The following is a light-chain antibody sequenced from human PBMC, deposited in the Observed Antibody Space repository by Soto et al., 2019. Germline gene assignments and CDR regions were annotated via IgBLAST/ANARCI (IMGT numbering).Light chain of an antibody. CDR2: GAS. CDR3: QQRSNWTVT. Sequence: EIVITQSPATLSVSPGERTTLSCRASQSVSTILAWYQQKPGQAPRLLIYGASTRATGIPVRFSGSGSGTDFTLNISRLEPEELAVYDCQQRSNWTVTFGPSTRRDIK. V-gene: IGKV3-15*01. J-gene: IGKJ5*01. CDR1: QSVSTI.